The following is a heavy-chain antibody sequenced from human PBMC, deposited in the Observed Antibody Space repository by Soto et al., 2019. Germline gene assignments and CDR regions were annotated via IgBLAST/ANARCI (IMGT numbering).Heavy chain of an antibody. J-gene: IGHJ6*02. Sequence: SETLSLTCTVSGGSISSGGYYWSWIRQHPGQGLEWIGYIYYSGSTYYNPSLKSRVTISVDTSKNQFSLKLSSVTAADTAVYYCARGYYYDSSGYYGGEYYYYGMDVWGQGTTVT. V-gene: IGHV4-31*03. CDR3: ARGYYYDSSGYYGGEYYYYGMDV. CDR1: GGSISSGGYY. CDR2: IYYSGST. D-gene: IGHD3-22*01.